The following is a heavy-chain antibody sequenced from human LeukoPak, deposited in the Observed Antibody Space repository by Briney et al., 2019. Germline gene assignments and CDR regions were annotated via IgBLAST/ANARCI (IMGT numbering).Heavy chain of an antibody. CDR1: GGSISSSSYY. J-gene: IGHJ6*02. CDR2: IFYSGST. Sequence: PSETLSLTCTVSGGSISSSSYYWGWIRQPPGKGLEWIGYIFYSGSTNYNPSLESRVTISVDTSKNQFSLKLNSVTAADTAVYYCARTGYYGSGSSYYYGMDVWGQGTTVTVSS. V-gene: IGHV4-61*05. D-gene: IGHD3-10*01. CDR3: ARTGYYGSGSSYYYGMDV.